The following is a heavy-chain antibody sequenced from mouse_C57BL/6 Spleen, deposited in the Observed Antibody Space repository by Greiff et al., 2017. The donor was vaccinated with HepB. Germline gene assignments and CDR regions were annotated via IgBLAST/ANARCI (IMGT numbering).Heavy chain of an antibody. V-gene: IGHV5-9*01. CDR2: ISGGGGNT. CDR3: ARHEIYYYGRNYAMDY. CDR1: GFTFSSYT. D-gene: IGHD1-1*01. J-gene: IGHJ4*01. Sequence: EVQGVESGGGLVKPGGSLKLSCAASGFTFSSYTMSWVRQTPEKRLEWVATISGGGGNTYYPDSVKGRFTISRDNAKNTLYLQMSSLRSEDTALYYCARHEIYYYGRNYAMDYWGQGTSVTVSS.